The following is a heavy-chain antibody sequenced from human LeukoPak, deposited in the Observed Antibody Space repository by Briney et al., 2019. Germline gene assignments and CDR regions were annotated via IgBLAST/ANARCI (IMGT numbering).Heavy chain of an antibody. V-gene: IGHV5-10-1*01. CDR2: IDPSDSYT. Sequence: GESLKISCKGSGYSFTSYWISWVRQMPGKGLEWMGRIDPSDSYTNYSPSFQGHVTISADKSISTAYLQWSSLKASDTAMYYCARERAGAYCSGGSCPNWFDPWGQGTLVTVSS. CDR3: ARERAGAYCSGGSCPNWFDP. D-gene: IGHD2-15*01. J-gene: IGHJ5*02. CDR1: GYSFTSYW.